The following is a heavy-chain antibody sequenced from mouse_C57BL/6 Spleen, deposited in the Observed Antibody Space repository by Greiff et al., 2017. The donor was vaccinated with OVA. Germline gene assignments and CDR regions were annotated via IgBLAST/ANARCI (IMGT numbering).Heavy chain of an antibody. Sequence: QVQLQQSGPGLVQPSQSLSITCTVSGFSLTSYGVHWVRQSPGKGLEWLGVIWSGGSTAYNAAFISRLSISKDNSKSQVFFKMNSLQADDTAIYYCARRDYDYSYFDYWGQGTTLTVSS. D-gene: IGHD2-4*01. CDR2: IWSGGST. CDR3: ARRDYDYSYFDY. J-gene: IGHJ2*01. V-gene: IGHV2-2*01. CDR1: GFSLTSYG.